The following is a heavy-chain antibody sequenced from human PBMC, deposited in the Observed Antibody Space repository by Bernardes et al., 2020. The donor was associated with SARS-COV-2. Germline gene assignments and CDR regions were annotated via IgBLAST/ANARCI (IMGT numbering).Heavy chain of an antibody. CDR3: ARDRGNRVRPANWVDS. CDR2: VNPANGNT. Sequence: ASVKVSCKPSGYTFTNYHIQWVRQAPGQSLEWVGWVNPANGNTEYSEKFQDRVTIFTDADTSYMELRGLTFEDTAVYYGARDRGNRVRPANWVDSWGQGTLVTVSS. V-gene: IGHV1-3*01. J-gene: IGHJ5*01. CDR1: GYTFTNYH.